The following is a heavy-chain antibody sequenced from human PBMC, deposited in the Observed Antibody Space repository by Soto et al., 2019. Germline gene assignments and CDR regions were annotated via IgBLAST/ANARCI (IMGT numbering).Heavy chain of an antibody. J-gene: IGHJ6*02. Sequence: QVQLVESGGGVVQPGRSLRLSCAASGFTFSNYGMHWVRQAPGKGLEWVAVISYDGSNKYYADSVKGRFTISRDNSKNTLYLQMNSLRAEDTAVYYCARGGGSQYYYYYGMDVWGQGTTVTVSS. CDR3: ARGGGSQYYYYYGMDV. D-gene: IGHD3-16*01. V-gene: IGHV3-30*03. CDR2: ISYDGSNK. CDR1: GFTFSNYG.